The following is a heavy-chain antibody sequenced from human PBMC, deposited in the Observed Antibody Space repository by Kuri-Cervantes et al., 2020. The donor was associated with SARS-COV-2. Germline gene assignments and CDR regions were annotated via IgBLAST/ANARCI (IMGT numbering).Heavy chain of an antibody. V-gene: IGHV4-38-2*02. CDR1: GFTFSNAW. CDR3: ARDLSLATYYDFWSGLYYFDY. Sequence: ESLKISCAASGFTFSNAWMSWVRQAPGKGLEWIGSVFYDGRTYYNPSLKSRVTVSVDTSKNQFSLKVNSVTAADTAAYYCARDLSLATYYDFWSGLYYFDYWGQGILVTVSS. J-gene: IGHJ4*02. D-gene: IGHD3-3*01. CDR2: VFYDGRT.